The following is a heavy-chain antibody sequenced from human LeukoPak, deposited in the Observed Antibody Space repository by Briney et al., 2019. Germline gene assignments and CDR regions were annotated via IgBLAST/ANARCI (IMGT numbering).Heavy chain of an antibody. V-gene: IGHV3-48*03. CDR1: GFTFSSYE. CDR2: ISSSGITI. CDR3: ARDSSAWYYFYY. Sequence: PGGSLRLSCAASGFTFSSYEMNWVRQAPGKGLEWLSYISSSGITIYYADSVKGRFTISRDNAKNSLYLQMNSLRAEDTAVYYCARDSSAWYYFYYWGQGTLVTVSS. D-gene: IGHD6-19*01. J-gene: IGHJ4*02.